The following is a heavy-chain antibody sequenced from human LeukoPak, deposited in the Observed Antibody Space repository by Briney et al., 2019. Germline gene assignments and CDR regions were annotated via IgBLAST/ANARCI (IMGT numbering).Heavy chain of an antibody. CDR1: GDSVSSDSYY. CDR3: ARYIAATGGFDY. J-gene: IGHJ4*02. D-gene: IGHD6-13*01. V-gene: IGHV4-61*03. Sequence: SETLSLTCTVSGDSVSSDSYYWSWIRQPPGKGLEWIAYIYYSGTTKYNPSLKSRVTIAVDTSKNHFSLKLSSVTAADTAVYYCARYIAATGGFDYWGQGTLVTVSS. CDR2: IYYSGTT.